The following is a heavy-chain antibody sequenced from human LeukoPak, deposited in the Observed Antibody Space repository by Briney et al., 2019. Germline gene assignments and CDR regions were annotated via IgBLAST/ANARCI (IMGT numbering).Heavy chain of an antibody. J-gene: IGHJ5*02. Sequence: ASVKVSCKASGYTFTSYDINWVRQATGQGLEWMGWMNPNSGNTGYAQKFQGRVTMTRNTSISTAYMELSSLRSEDTAVYYCARGPYYYGSGSYLGDPGPWGQGTLVTVSS. CDR2: MNPNSGNT. V-gene: IGHV1-8*01. CDR3: ARGPYYYGSGSYLGDPGP. D-gene: IGHD3-10*01. CDR1: GYTFTSYD.